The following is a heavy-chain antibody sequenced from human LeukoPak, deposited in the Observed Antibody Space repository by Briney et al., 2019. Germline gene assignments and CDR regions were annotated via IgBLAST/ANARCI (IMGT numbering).Heavy chain of an antibody. V-gene: IGHV1-2*02. CDR3: ARDHLLFRQPPNWFDP. Sequence: GASVKVSCKASGYTFSDYYMHWVRQAPGQGLEWMGWINPDSGGTKDAQKFQDRVTMTSDTSISTAYMELSRLRSDDTAVYYCARDHLLFRQPPNWFDPWGQGTLVTVSS. CDR2: INPDSGGT. D-gene: IGHD1-14*01. CDR1: GYTFSDYY. J-gene: IGHJ5*02.